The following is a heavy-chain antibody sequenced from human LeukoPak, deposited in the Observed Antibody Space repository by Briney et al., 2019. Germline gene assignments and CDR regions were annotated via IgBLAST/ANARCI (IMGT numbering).Heavy chain of an antibody. J-gene: IGHJ3*02. CDR2: ISYDGSNK. CDR1: GFTFSSYG. CDR3: AKDGITWIQLYAFDI. Sequence: PGRSLRLPCAASGFTFSSYGMPWVRQAPGKGLEWVAVISYDGSNKYYADSVKGRFTISRDNSKNTLYLQMNSLRAEDTAVYYCAKDGITWIQLYAFDIWGQGTMVTVSS. V-gene: IGHV3-30*18. D-gene: IGHD5-18*01.